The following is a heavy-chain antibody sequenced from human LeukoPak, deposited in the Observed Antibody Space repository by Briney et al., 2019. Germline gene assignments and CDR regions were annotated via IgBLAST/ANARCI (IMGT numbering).Heavy chain of an antibody. J-gene: IGHJ6*02. D-gene: IGHD6-19*01. CDR2: IIPIFGTA. V-gene: IGHV1-69*13. CDR3: ARAAYSSGWLRTYYYYGMDV. Sequence: VASVKVSCKASGGTFSSYAISWVRQAPGQGLEWMGGIIPIFGTANYAQKFQGRVTITADESTSTAYMELSSLRSEDTAVYYCARAAYSSGWLRTYYYYGMDVWGQGTTVTVSS. CDR1: GGTFSSYA.